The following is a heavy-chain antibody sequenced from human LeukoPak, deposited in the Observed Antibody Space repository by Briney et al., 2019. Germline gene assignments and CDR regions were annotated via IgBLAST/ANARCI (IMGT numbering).Heavy chain of an antibody. Sequence: GGSLRLSCAASGFTFSSYSMNWVRQAPGKGLEWVSSISSSSSYIYYADSVKGRFTISRDNAKNSLYLQMNSLRAEDTAVYYCARLSYDILTGFYYMDVRGKGTTVTISS. J-gene: IGHJ6*03. CDR3: ARLSYDILTGFYYMDV. V-gene: IGHV3-21*01. CDR2: ISSSSSYI. D-gene: IGHD3-9*01. CDR1: GFTFSSYS.